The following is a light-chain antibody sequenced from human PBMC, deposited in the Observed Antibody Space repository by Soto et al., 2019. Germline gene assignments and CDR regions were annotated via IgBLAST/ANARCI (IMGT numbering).Light chain of an antibody. Sequence: DIQMTQSPSSLSASVGDRVTITCRASQRISSYLNWYQQKPGKAPKLLIYAASSLQSGVPSRFSGSGSETDFTLTISSLQPDDFATYYCQQSYSTPVFGQGTKLEIK. CDR3: QQSYSTPV. CDR2: AAS. J-gene: IGKJ2*01. CDR1: QRISSY. V-gene: IGKV1-39*01.